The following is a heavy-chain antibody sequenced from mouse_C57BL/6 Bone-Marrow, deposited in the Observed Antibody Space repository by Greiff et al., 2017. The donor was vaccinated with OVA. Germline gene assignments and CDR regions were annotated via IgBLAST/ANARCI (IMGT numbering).Heavy chain of an antibody. CDR1: GFTFSDYY. V-gene: IGHV5-12*01. CDR2: ISNGGGST. D-gene: IGHD1-1*01. Sequence: EVQLMESGGGLVQPGGSLKLSCAASGFTFSDYYMYWVRQTPEKRLEWVAYISNGGGSTYYPDTVKGRFTISRDNAKNTLYLQLSRLKSEDTAMYYCARRDYGSPWGQGTLVTVSA. CDR3: ARRDYGSP. J-gene: IGHJ3*01.